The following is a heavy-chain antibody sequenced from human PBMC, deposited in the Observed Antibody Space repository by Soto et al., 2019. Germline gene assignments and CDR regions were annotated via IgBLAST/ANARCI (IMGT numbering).Heavy chain of an antibody. Sequence: SETLSLTCTVSGGSISSSSYYWGWIRQPPGKGLEWIGSIYYSGSTYYNPSLKSRVTISVDTSKNQFSLKLSSVTAADTAVYYCASPSRDSGYDLDPVLDYWGQGTLVTVSS. CDR1: GGSISSSSYY. J-gene: IGHJ4*02. CDR2: IYYSGST. V-gene: IGHV4-39*01. D-gene: IGHD5-12*01. CDR3: ASPSRDSGYDLDPVLDY.